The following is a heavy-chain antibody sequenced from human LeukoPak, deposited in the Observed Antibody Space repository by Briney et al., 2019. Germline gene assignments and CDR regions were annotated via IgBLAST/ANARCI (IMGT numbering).Heavy chain of an antibody. J-gene: IGHJ4*02. Sequence: GGSLRLSCAASGFTFSNAWMSWVRQAPGKWLEWVGRIKSKTDGGTTDYAAPVKGRFTISRDDSKNTLYLQMNSLKTEDTAVYYCTTDMKIVVVPPAFGGIDYWGQGALVTVSS. CDR2: IKSKTDGGTT. D-gene: IGHD2-2*01. CDR3: TTDMKIVVVPPAFGGIDY. CDR1: GFTFSNAW. V-gene: IGHV3-15*01.